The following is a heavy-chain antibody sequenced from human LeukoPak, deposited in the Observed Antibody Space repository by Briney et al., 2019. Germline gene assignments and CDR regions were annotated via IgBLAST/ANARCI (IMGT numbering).Heavy chain of an antibody. V-gene: IGHV4-34*01. CDR1: GGSFSGYY. CDR3: ARVVPAAIPVYYYYYGMDV. CDR2: INHSGST. J-gene: IGHJ6*02. Sequence: PSETLSLTCAVYGGSFSGYYWSWIRQPPGKGLEWIGEINHSGSTNYNPSLKSRVTISVDTSKNQFSLKLSSVTAADTAVYYCARVVPAAIPVYYYYYGMDVWGQGTTVTVSS. D-gene: IGHD2-2*02.